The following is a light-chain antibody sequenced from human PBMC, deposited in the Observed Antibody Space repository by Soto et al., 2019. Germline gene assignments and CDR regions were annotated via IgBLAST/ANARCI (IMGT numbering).Light chain of an antibody. CDR3: AAWDARLSGHV. CDR2: SDD. CDR1: SSNIGSYP. J-gene: IGLJ1*01. Sequence: QSVLTQSPSASGTPGQRVTTSCYGSSSNIGSYPVYWYQQLPGTAPKLLINSDDQRPSGVPDRFSASKSGTSASLAISGLRSEDESDYYCAAWDARLSGHVFGAGTKFAVL. V-gene: IGLV1-47*02.